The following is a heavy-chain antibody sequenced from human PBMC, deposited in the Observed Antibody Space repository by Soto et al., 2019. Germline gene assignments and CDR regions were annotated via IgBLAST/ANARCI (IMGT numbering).Heavy chain of an antibody. CDR1: GGSISSGDYY. V-gene: IGHV4-30-4*01. J-gene: IGHJ4*02. CDR3: ASSPYGDYVQF. Sequence: TSETLSLTCTVSGGSISSGDYYWSWIRQPPGKGLEWIGYIYYSGSTYYNPSLKSRGTISVDTSKNQFSLKLTSVTAADTAVYYCASSPYGDYVQFWGQGSLVTVSS. D-gene: IGHD4-17*01. CDR2: IYYSGST.